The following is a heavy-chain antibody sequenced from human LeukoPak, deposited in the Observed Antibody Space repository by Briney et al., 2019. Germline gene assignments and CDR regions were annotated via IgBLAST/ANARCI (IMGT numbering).Heavy chain of an antibody. J-gene: IGHJ6*03. CDR3: VRHQEGMVRGVLYYMDV. Sequence: SETLSLTCTVSGASISNSDRYWGWIRQPPGKGLEWIGSIYYSGITYHNPSLKSRVTISVDTSNNQFSLKMSLTAADTAVYFCVRHQEGMVRGVLYYMDVWGKGTTVIISS. CDR1: GASISNSDRY. CDR2: IYYSGIT. D-gene: IGHD3-10*01. V-gene: IGHV4-39*01.